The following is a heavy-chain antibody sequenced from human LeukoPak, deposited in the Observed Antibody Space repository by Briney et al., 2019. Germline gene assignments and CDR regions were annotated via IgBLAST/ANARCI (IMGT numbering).Heavy chain of an antibody. V-gene: IGHV1-69*13. J-gene: IGHJ5*02. CDR1: GGTFSSYA. D-gene: IGHD3-10*01. Sequence: SVKVSCKASGGTFSSYAISWVRQAPGQGLEWMGGIIPIFGTANYAQKFQGRVTITADESTSTAYMELSSLRSEDTAVYYCARVGTMVLGASGWFDPWGQGTLVTVSS. CDR3: ARVGTMVLGASGWFDP. CDR2: IIPIFGTA.